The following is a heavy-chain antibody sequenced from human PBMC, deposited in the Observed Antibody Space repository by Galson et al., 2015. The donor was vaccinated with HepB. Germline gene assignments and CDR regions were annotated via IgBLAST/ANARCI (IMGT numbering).Heavy chain of an antibody. Sequence: SLRLSCAASGFTFSSYAMHWVRQAPGKGLEWVAVISYDGSNKYYADSVKGRFTISRDNSKNTLYLQMNSLRAEDAAVYYCARDQEYDFWSGYLFDYWGQGTPVTVSS. J-gene: IGHJ4*02. CDR1: GFTFSSYA. CDR3: ARDQEYDFWSGYLFDY. V-gene: IGHV3-30-3*01. CDR2: ISYDGSNK. D-gene: IGHD3-3*01.